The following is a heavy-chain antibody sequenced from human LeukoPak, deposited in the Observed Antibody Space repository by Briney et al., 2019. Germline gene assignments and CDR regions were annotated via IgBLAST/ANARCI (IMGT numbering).Heavy chain of an antibody. CDR3: ARARGDSSRLDY. V-gene: IGHV4-31*03. CDR1: GDSISSGGYY. J-gene: IGHJ4*02. Sequence: PSETLSLTCTVSGDSISSGGYYWNWIRQHPRQGLEWIGYIYYSGNTYYNPSLKSRITISEDTSKNQFSLKLTSVTAADTAVYYCARARGDSSRLDYWGQGTLVTVSS. CDR2: IYYSGNT. D-gene: IGHD4-17*01.